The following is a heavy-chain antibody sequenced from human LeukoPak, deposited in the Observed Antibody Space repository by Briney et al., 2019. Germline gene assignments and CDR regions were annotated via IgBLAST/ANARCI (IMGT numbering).Heavy chain of an antibody. CDR3: AKIEGSSSNYFDY. D-gene: IGHD6-6*01. CDR1: GFTFSTYA. J-gene: IGHJ4*02. CDR2: ISYDGGST. V-gene: IGHV3-30*18. Sequence: PGRSLRLSCAASGFTFSTYAMHWVRQAPGKGLEWVATISYDGGSTSYADSVKGRFTNSRDNSKNTLYLQMSSLRTEDTAVYYCAKIEGSSSNYFDYWGQGTLVTVSS.